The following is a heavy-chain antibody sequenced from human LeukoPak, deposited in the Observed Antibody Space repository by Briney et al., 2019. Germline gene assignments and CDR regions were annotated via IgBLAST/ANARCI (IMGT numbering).Heavy chain of an antibody. D-gene: IGHD5-18*01. CDR1: GGSISSSSYY. J-gene: IGHJ4*02. V-gene: IGHV4-39*01. CDR2: IYFSGST. Sequence: SSETLSLTCTVSGGSISSSSYYWGWIRQPPGKGLEWIGSIYFSGSTYYNPSLRSRVTISVYTSKNHFSLKLSSVTAADTAVYYCARHGGSGYSSFDYWGQGTLVTVSS. CDR3: ARHGGSGYSSFDY.